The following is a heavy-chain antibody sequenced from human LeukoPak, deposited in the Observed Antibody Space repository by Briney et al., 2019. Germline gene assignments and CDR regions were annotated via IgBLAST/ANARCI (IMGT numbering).Heavy chain of an antibody. J-gene: IGHJ6*03. D-gene: IGHD1-26*01. CDR1: GGSISSGSYY. Sequence: SETLSLTCTVSGGSISSGSYYWSWIRQPAGKGLEWIGRIYTSGSTNYNPSLKSRVTMSVDTSKNQFSLKLSSVTAADTAVYYCARGVGATHREYYYYYMDVWGKGTTVTISS. CDR3: ARGVGATHREYYYYYMDV. V-gene: IGHV4-61*02. CDR2: IYTSGST.